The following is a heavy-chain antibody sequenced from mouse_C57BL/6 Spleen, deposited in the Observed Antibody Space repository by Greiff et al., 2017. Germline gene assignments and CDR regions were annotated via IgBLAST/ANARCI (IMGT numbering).Heavy chain of an antibody. J-gene: IGHJ4*01. Sequence: QVQLQQPGPELVKPGASVKLSCKASGYTFPDYWMHWVKQRPGQSLEWIGNINPCNGGTNYNEQFKGKATLTVDKSSSTAYMKLSSLLSEDYAVYYCARRGHVLRARDYWGQGTSVTVAS. D-gene: IGHD1-1*01. CDR3: ARRGHVLRARDY. CDR1: GYTFPDYW. CDR2: INPCNGGT. V-gene: IGHV1-53*01.